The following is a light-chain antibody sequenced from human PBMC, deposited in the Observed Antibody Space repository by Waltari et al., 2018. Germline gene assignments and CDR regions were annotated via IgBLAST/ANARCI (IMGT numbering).Light chain of an antibody. J-gene: IGLJ1*01. CDR1: SSDLGGSNY. CDR3: CSYTGSSFV. V-gene: IGLV2-11*01. CDR2: DVA. Sequence: QSALTQPRSVSGSPGQSVTISCTGTSSDLGGSNYVSWYQHHPGKAPKLMIYDVAKRRSGVPDRFSGSKSGNTASLTISGLQAEDEADYYCCSYTGSSFVFGTGTKVTVL.